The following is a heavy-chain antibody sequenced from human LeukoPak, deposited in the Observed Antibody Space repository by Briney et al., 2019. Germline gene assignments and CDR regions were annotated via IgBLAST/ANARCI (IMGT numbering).Heavy chain of an antibody. J-gene: IGHJ3*02. Sequence: SVKVSCKASGYTFTSYYMHWVRQAPGQGLEWMGGIIPIFCTSNYSQKFQGRVTITAEKSTSTAYMELSSLRSEDTAVYYCARGNGYYYDSSGYYEAFDIWGQGTMVTVSS. D-gene: IGHD3-22*01. CDR2: IIPIFCTS. V-gene: IGHV1-69*06. CDR3: ARGNGYYYDSSGYYEAFDI. CDR1: GYTFTSYY.